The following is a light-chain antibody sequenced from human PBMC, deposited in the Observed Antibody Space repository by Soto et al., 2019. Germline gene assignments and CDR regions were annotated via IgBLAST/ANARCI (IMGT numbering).Light chain of an antibody. CDR1: QSISSW. CDR3: QQYNSYPWT. J-gene: IGKJ1*01. Sequence: DIQMTQSPSTLPASVGDRVTITCRASQSISSWLAWYQQKPGKAPKLLIYKASSLESGVPSRFSGSGSGTEFTLTISSLQPDDFATYYCQQYNSYPWTFGQGTRWIS. V-gene: IGKV1-5*03. CDR2: KAS.